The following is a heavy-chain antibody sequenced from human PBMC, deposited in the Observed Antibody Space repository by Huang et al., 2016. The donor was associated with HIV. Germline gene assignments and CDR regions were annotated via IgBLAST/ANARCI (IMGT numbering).Heavy chain of an antibody. CDR1: GYTLTELS. J-gene: IGHJ3*02. CDR2: VSPEHGET. V-gene: IGHV1-24*01. D-gene: IGHD2-21*01. Sequence: QVQLVQSGAEVKKPGASVKVSCKVSGYTLTELSIHWVRQAPGKGLEWMGGVSPEHGETIYAQNFQGRVTMTEDTSTDTAYMELHSLRREDTAVYYCAAGYDTYYDIWGQGTMVIASS. CDR3: AAGYDTYYDI.